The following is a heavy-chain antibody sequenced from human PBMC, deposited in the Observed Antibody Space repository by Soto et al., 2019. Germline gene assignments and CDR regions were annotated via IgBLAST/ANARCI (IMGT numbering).Heavy chain of an antibody. Sequence: GGSLRLSCAASGFTFSSYGMHWVRQAPGKGLEWVAVIWYDGSNKYYADSVKGRFTISRDNSKNTLYLQMNSLRAEDTAVYYCARDFHTVTTSDAFDIWGQGTMVTVSS. D-gene: IGHD4-17*01. CDR2: IWYDGSNK. CDR1: GFTFSSYG. V-gene: IGHV3-33*01. CDR3: ARDFHTVTTSDAFDI. J-gene: IGHJ3*02.